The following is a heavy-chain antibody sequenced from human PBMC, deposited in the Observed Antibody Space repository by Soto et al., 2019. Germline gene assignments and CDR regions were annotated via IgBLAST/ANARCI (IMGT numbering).Heavy chain of an antibody. CDR1: GGSFSGYY. CDR2: INHSGST. Sequence: QVQLQQWGAGLLKPSETLSLTCAVYGGSFSGYYWSWIRQPPGKGLEWIGEINHSGSTNYNPSLKSRVTISVDTSKNQFSLKLSSVTAADTAVYYCARGWSNCGGDCYSGVNFDYWGQGTLVTVSS. J-gene: IGHJ4*02. CDR3: ARGWSNCGGDCYSGVNFDY. V-gene: IGHV4-34*01. D-gene: IGHD2-21*02.